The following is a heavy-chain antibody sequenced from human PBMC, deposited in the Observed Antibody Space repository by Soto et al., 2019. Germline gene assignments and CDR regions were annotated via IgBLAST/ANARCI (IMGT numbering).Heavy chain of an antibody. CDR3: ARDRGSSSNRGWHYYGMDV. D-gene: IGHD6-6*01. Sequence: PSETLSLTCTVSGGSISSYYWSWIRQPPGKGLEWIGYIYYSGSTNYNPSLKSRVTISVDTSKNQFSLKLSSVTAADTAVYYCARDRGSSSNRGWHYYGMDVRGQGTTVTVSS. V-gene: IGHV4-59*01. J-gene: IGHJ6*02. CDR2: IYYSGST. CDR1: GGSISSYY.